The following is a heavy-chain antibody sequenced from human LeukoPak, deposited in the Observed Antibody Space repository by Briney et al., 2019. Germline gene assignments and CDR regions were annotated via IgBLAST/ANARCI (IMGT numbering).Heavy chain of an antibody. J-gene: IGHJ4*02. CDR1: GGSFSGYY. CDR2: INHSGST. V-gene: IGHV4-34*01. CDR3: ARERTQLVAFDY. Sequence: SETLSLTCAVYGGSFSGYYWSWIRQPPGKGLEWIGEINHSGSTNYNPSLKSRVTISVDTSKNQFSLKLSSVTAADTAVYYCARERTQLVAFDYWGQGTLVTVSS. D-gene: IGHD6-6*01.